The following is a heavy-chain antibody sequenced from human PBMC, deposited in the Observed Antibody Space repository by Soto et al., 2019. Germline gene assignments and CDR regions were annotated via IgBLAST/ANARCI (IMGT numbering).Heavy chain of an antibody. D-gene: IGHD5-12*01. J-gene: IGHJ4*02. CDR3: ARSLGDGYNYYFDY. CDR1: GGSISSGGYS. CDR2: IYHSGST. Sequence: SETLSLTCAVSGGSISSGGYSWSWIRQPPGKGLEWIGYIYHSGSTYYNPSLKSRVTISVDRSKNQFSLKLSSVTAADTAVYYCARSLGDGYNYYFDYWGQGTLVTVSS. V-gene: IGHV4-30-2*01.